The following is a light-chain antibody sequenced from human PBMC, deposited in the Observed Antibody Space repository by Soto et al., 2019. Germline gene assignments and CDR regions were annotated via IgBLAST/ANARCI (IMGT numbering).Light chain of an antibody. CDR1: SSNIGSFYD. J-gene: IGLJ2*01. V-gene: IGLV1-40*01. Sequence: QSVLTQPPSVSGAPGQRVTIPCTGSSSNIGSFYDVHWYQQLPGTVPKLLIYGDNNRPSGVPDRFSASKTGTAASLAITGLQAEDEVDYYCQSYDNSLNHVVFGGGTKLTVL. CDR3: QSYDNSLNHVV. CDR2: GDN.